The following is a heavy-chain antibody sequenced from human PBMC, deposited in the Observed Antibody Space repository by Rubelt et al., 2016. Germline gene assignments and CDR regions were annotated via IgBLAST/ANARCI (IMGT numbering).Heavy chain of an antibody. V-gene: IGHV2-5*01. J-gene: IGHJ5*02. Sequence: QITLKESGPTLVKPTQTLTLTCTFSGFSLSTSGVGVGWIRQPPGKALEWLALIYWNDDKRYRPSLKSRLAITKETSKNQVVLTRTNMDPVDTATYYCAHPQEDSSSFGRKTSNWFDPWGQGTLVTVSS. CDR1: GFSLSTSGVG. D-gene: IGHD6-6*01. CDR3: AHPQEDSSSFGRKTSNWFDP. CDR2: IYWNDDK.